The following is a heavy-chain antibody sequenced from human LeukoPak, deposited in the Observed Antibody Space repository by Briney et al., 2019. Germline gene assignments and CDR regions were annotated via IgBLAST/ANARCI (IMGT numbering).Heavy chain of an antibody. D-gene: IGHD3-10*01. CDR2: ISSSGSTI. CDR1: GFTFANAW. Sequence: GGSLRLSCEASGFTFANAWMIWVRQAPGKGLEWVSYISSSGSTIYYADSVKGRFTISRDNAKNSLYLQMNSLRAEDTAVYYCARARYYYGAGSYFDYWGQGTLVTVSS. V-gene: IGHV3-11*04. J-gene: IGHJ4*02. CDR3: ARARYYYGAGSYFDY.